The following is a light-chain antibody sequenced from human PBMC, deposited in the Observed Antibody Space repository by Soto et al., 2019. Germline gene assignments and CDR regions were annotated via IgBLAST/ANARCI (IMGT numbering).Light chain of an antibody. CDR1: SGHSSYA. CDR3: QTWVTGMEV. CDR2: LNSDGSH. V-gene: IGLV4-69*01. Sequence: QPVLTQSPSASASLGASVKLTCTLSSGHSSYAIAWHQQQPEKGPRYLMKLNSDGSHSKGDGIPDRFSGSSSGAERYLTISSLQSEDEDDYYCQTWVTGMEVFGGGTKVTVL. J-gene: IGLJ2*01.